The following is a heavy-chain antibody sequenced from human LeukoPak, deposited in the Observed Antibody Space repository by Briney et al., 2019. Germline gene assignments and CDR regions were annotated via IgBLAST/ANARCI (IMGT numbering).Heavy chain of an antibody. CDR2: IYYSGST. CDR1: GGSISSGGYY. CDR3: ARGANYGDIFDY. J-gene: IGHJ4*02. Sequence: SETLSLTCTVSGGSISSGGYYWSWIRQHPGKGLEWIGYIYYSGSTYYNPSLKSRVTISVDTSKNQFSLKLSSVTAADTAVYSCARGANYGDIFDYWGQGTLVTVSS. D-gene: IGHD4-17*01. V-gene: IGHV4-31*03.